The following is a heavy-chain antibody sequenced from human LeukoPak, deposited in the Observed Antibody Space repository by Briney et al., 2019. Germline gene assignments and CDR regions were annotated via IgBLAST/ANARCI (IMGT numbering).Heavy chain of an antibody. D-gene: IGHD3-10*01. V-gene: IGHV1-2*02. Sequence: ASVKVSCTASGYTFTGYYMHWVRQAPGQGLEWMGWINPNSGGTNYAQKFQGRVTMTRDTSISTAYMELSRLRSDDTAVYYCARSMVRGSRNYYYGMDVWGQGTTVTVSS. CDR3: ARSMVRGSRNYYYGMDV. J-gene: IGHJ6*02. CDR2: INPNSGGT. CDR1: GYTFTGYY.